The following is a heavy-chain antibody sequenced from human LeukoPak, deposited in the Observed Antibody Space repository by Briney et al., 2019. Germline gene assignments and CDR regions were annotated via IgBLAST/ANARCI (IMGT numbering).Heavy chain of an antibody. CDR1: GDSVSSNSAA. V-gene: IGHV6-1*01. D-gene: IGHD6-19*01. J-gene: IGHJ6*02. Sequence: SQTLSLTCAISGDSVSSNSAAWNWIRQSPSRGLEWLGRTYYRSKWYNDYAVSVKSRITINPDTSKNQFSLQLNSVTPEDTAVYYCARGPPVAGTGGQKYYYGMDVWGQGTTVTVSS. CDR2: TYYRSKWYN. CDR3: ARGPPVAGTGGQKYYYGMDV.